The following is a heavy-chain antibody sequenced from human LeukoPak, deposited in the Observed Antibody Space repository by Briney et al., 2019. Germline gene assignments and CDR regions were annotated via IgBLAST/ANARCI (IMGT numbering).Heavy chain of an antibody. CDR3: ARGDGDYEDPFYDAFDI. V-gene: IGHV4-61*02. J-gene: IGHJ3*02. CDR2: IYTSGSA. Sequence: PSETLSLTCTVSGGSISSGSYYWSWIRQPAGKGLEWIGRIYTSGSANYNASLKSRVTISVDTSKNQFSLKLSSVTAADTAVYYCARGDGDYEDPFYDAFDIWGQGTMVTVSS. D-gene: IGHD4-17*01. CDR1: GGSISSGSYY.